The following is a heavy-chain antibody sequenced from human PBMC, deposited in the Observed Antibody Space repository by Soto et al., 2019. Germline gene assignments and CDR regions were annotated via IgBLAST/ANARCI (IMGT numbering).Heavy chain of an antibody. Sequence: GGSLRLSCAASGFTFSSYWMSWVRQAPGKGLEWVANIKQDGSEKYYVDSVKGRFTISRDNAKNSLYLQMNSLRAEDTAVYYCARDAGDGLYYFDYWGQGTLVTVSS. CDR3: ARDAGDGLYYFDY. V-gene: IGHV3-7*01. CDR1: GFTFSSYW. CDR2: IKQDGSEK. J-gene: IGHJ4*02.